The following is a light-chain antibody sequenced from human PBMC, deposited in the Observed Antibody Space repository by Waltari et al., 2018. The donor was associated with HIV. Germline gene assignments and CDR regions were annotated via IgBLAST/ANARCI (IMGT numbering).Light chain of an antibody. CDR3: QQSSAIPYT. V-gene: IGKV1-39*01. CDR1: QSVGSD. Sequence: DIQMTQSPSTLSASVGDRLTITCRASQSVGSDLNWYQQKSGDAPKLLIYSASSLYSDVPPRCSGSRSGIDFTHTITSLQPEDFATYCCQQSSAIPYTFGQGTRLDVK. CDR2: SAS. J-gene: IGKJ2*01.